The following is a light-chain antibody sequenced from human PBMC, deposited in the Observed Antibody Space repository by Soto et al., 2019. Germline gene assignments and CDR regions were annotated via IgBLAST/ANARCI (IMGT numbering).Light chain of an antibody. J-gene: IGKJ1*01. V-gene: IGKV1-5*01. Sequence: DIQMTQSPSTLSGSVGDRVTITCRASQTISSWLAWYQQKPGKAPELLIYAASTLQSGVPSRFSGSGSGTEFTLTISSLQPDDFATYYCQQYDTYWTFGQGTKVDIK. CDR1: QTISSW. CDR2: AAS. CDR3: QQYDTYWT.